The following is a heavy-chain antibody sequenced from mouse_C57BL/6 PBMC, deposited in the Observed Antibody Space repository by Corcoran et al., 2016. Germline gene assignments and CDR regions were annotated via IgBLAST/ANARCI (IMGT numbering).Heavy chain of an antibody. J-gene: IGHJ4*01. CDR2: INPNNGGT. Sequence: EVQLQQSGPELVKPGASVKISCKASGYTFTDYYMNWVKQSHGKSLEWIGDINPNNGGTSYNQKFKGKATLTVDKSSSTAYMELRSLTSEDSAVYYCAREGGGKDAMDYWGQGTSVTVSS. D-gene: IGHD1-3*01. V-gene: IGHV1-26*01. CDR3: AREGGGKDAMDY. CDR1: GYTFTDYY.